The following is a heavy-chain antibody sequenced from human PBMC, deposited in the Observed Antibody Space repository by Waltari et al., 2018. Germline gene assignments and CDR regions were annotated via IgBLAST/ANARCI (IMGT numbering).Heavy chain of an antibody. D-gene: IGHD3-3*01. CDR1: AFTFAYYW. CDR2: IKEDGSEK. CDR3: ATQSWSNFEY. Sequence: EVQLVESGGGLVQPGGSLRLSCAASAFTFAYYWVTWVRQAPGKGLEWVANIKEDGSEKYYVDSVKGRFTISRDNAKNSLYLQMSSLRVEDTAVYYCATQSWSNFEYWGQGTLVTVSS. V-gene: IGHV3-7*01. J-gene: IGHJ4*02.